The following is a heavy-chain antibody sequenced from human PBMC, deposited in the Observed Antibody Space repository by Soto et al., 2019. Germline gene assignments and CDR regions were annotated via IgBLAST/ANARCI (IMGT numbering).Heavy chain of an antibody. V-gene: IGHV4-30-4*01. CDR1: GASISSGDHY. J-gene: IGHJ3*01. CDR3: ASSPPKDAFDL. Sequence: QGQLQESGPGVVRPSQTLSLTCTVSGASISSGDHYWTWIRQPPGKGLEWIGYIYYSGSTFYNPSPNSPVTISIDLSKSQFSLNLRSVTAADTAVYYSASSPPKDAFDLWGQGTMVIVSS. CDR2: IYYSGST.